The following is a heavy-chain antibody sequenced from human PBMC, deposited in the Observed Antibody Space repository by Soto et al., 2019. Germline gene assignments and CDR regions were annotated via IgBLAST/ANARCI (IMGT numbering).Heavy chain of an antibody. D-gene: IGHD6-19*01. CDR2: IDHSGST. CDR1: GGSISSTNW. J-gene: IGHJ4*02. CDR3: VRDSGNGWKDY. V-gene: IGHV4-4*02. Sequence: SETLSLTCAVSGGSISSTNWWNWVRQPPGKGLEWIGEIDHSGSTNYNPSLKSRVTMSVDKPKNQFSLKLSSVTAADTAVYYCVRDSGNGWKDYWGQGTLVTSPQ.